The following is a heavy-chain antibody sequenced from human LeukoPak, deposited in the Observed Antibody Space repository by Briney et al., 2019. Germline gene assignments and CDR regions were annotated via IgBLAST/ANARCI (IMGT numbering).Heavy chain of an antibody. CDR1: GFTFSSYS. D-gene: IGHD6-13*01. V-gene: IGHV3-21*01. Sequence: TGGSLRLSCAASGFTFSSYSMNWVRQAPGKGLEWVSSISTSSSYIYYADSVKGRFTISRDNAKNSLYLQMNSLRAEDTAVYYCARDRSSWKFGYWGQGTLVTVSS. CDR2: ISTSSSYI. CDR3: ARDRSSWKFGY. J-gene: IGHJ4*02.